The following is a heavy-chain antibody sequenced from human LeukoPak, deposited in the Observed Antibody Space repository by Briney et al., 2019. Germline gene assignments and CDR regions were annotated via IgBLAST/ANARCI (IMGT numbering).Heavy chain of an antibody. CDR1: GGSISSGSYY. D-gene: IGHD3-22*01. Sequence: SQTLSLTCTVSGGSISSGSYYWSWIRQPAGKGLEWIGRIYTSGSTNYNASLKSRVTISVDTSKNQFSLKLSSVTAADTAVYYCARTDSSGYFGWFDPWGQGTLVTVSS. J-gene: IGHJ5*02. CDR3: ARTDSSGYFGWFDP. V-gene: IGHV4-61*02. CDR2: IYTSGST.